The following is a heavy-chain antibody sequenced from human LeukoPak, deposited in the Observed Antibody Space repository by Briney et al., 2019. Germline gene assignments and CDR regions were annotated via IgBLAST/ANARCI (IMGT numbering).Heavy chain of an antibody. Sequence: SETLSLTCTVSGGSISRGGYYWSWIRQHPGKGLEWTGYIYYSGSTYYNPSLKSRVTISVDTSKNQFSLKLSSVTAADTAVYYCAGEYSSSGSFDYWGQGTLVTVSS. V-gene: IGHV4-31*03. D-gene: IGHD6-6*01. CDR1: GGSISRGGYY. CDR2: IYYSGST. CDR3: AGEYSSSGSFDY. J-gene: IGHJ4*02.